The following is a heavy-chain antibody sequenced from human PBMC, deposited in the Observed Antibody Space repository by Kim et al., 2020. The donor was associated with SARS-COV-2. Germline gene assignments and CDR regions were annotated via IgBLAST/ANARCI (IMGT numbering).Heavy chain of an antibody. J-gene: IGHJ5*02. CDR2: TFYWSKWYY. Sequence: SQTLSLTCAISGDSVSSNSAAWNWIRQSPSRGLEWLGRTFYWSKWYYEYALSVKSRITVNPDTSKNQFSLQLKSVTPEDTAVYYCVGGGGWNTWGQGTLVTVSS. CDR3: VGGGGWNT. D-gene: IGHD6-19*01. CDR1: GDSVSSNSAA. V-gene: IGHV6-1*01.